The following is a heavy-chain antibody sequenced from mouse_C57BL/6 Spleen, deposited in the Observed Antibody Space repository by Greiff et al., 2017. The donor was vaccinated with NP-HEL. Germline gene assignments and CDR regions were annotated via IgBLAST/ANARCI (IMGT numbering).Heavy chain of an antibody. V-gene: IGHV1-50*01. CDR3: ARGYGNYDY. CDR2: IDPSDSYT. J-gene: IGHJ2*01. D-gene: IGHD2-10*02. CDR1: GYTFTSYW. Sequence: QVQLQQPGAELVKPGASVKLSCKASGYTFTSYWMQWVNQRPGQGLEWIGEIDPSDSYTNYNQKFKGKATLTVDTSSSTAYMQLSSLTSEDSAVYYCARGYGNYDYWGQGTTLTVSS.